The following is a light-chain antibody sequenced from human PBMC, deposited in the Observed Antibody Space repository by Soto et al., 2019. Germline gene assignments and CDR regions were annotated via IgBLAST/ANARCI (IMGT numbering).Light chain of an antibody. CDR2: DDR. CDR3: QVWDRNIDHSV. Sequence: SYELTQPPSVSVAPGQSATITCGGGNVGTKSVHWYQQRPGQAPVLVIYDDRDRPSGIPERCSGSNSGNTATLAIARVEAEDEADYYCQVWDRNIDHSVFGGGTKLTVL. CDR1: NVGTKS. V-gene: IGLV3-21*02. J-gene: IGLJ2*01.